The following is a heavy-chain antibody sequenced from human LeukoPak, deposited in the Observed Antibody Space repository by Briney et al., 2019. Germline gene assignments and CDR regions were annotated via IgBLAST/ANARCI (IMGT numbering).Heavy chain of an antibody. CDR3: AKKYSSSLDY. V-gene: IGHV3-30*02. CDR1: GFTFSHYD. D-gene: IGHD6-13*01. CDR2: IRYDGSNK. J-gene: IGHJ4*02. Sequence: GESLRLSCAASGFTFSHYDMHWVRQAPGKGLEWVTFIRYDGSNKYYADSVKGRFTISRDNSKNTLYLQMNSLRAEDTAVYYCAKKYSSSLDYWGQGTLVTVSS.